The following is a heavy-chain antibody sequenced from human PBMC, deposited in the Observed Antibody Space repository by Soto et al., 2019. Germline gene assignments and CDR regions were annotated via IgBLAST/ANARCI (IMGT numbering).Heavy chain of an antibody. CDR1: GYTFTGYY. CDR2: INPNSGGT. Sequence: GASVKVSCKASGYTFTGYYMQWVRQAPGQGLEWMGWINPNSGGTNYAQKFQGWVTMTRDTSISTAYMELSRLRSDDTAVYYCAGSGLQHYYDSSGYYGDYYYYGMDVWGQGTTVTVSS. J-gene: IGHJ6*02. D-gene: IGHD3-22*01. V-gene: IGHV1-2*04. CDR3: AGSGLQHYYDSSGYYGDYYYYGMDV.